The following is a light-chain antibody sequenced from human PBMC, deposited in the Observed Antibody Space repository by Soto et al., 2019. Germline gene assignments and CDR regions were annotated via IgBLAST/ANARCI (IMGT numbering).Light chain of an antibody. V-gene: IGKV3-15*01. CDR2: DAS. J-gene: IGKJ1*01. CDR3: QQYTKWPLT. Sequence: SQSPATLSLSTGERATLSCRASQSVSSNFAWYQQKPGQAPRLLIYDASTRATGVPPTFSGSASGTEFTLTISSLQSEDGTVYYCQQYTKWPLTFGQGTKVDIK. CDR1: QSVSSN.